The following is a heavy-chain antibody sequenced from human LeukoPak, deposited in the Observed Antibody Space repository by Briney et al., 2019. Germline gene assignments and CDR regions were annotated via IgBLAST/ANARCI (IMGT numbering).Heavy chain of an antibody. CDR1: GVSISSGGYY. CDR2: IYHSGST. Sequence: PSQTLSLTCTVSGVSISSGGYYWSWLRQPPGKGLEWIGYIYHSGSTYYDPSLKSRVTISVDRSKNQFSLKLSSVTAADTAVYYCARDREVIDYWGQGTLVTVSS. D-gene: IGHD4-11*01. CDR3: ARDREVIDY. J-gene: IGHJ4*02. V-gene: IGHV4-30-2*01.